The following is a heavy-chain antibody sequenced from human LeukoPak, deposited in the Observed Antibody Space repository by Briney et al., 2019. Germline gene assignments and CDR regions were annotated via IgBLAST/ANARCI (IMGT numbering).Heavy chain of an antibody. CDR1: GYTFTSYG. CDR2: ISAYNGNT. D-gene: IGHD3-3*01. CDR3: ARGIDYDFWSGYYRKGGDNWFDP. V-gene: IGHV1-18*01. J-gene: IGHJ5*02. Sequence: GASVKVSCKASGYTFTSYGISWVRQAPGQGLEWMGWISAYNGNTNYAQKLQGRVTMTTDASTSTAYMELRSLRSDDTAVYYCARGIDYDFWSGYYRKGGDNWFDPWGQGTLVTVSS.